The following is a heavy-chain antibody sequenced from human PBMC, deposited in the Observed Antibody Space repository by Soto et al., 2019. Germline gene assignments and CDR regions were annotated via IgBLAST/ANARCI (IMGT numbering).Heavy chain of an antibody. V-gene: IGHV1-18*04. CDR3: ARDPQMFDR. CDR1: GYTFTSYG. CDR2: SSAYNGNT. J-gene: IGHJ5*02. Sequence: QVQLVQSGAEVKKPGASVKVSCKASGYTFTSYGISWGRQAPGQGLEWMGWSSAYNGNTKYAQKFQGRVTMTTDTATSTAYLERRSLRSDDTAVYGCARDPQMFDRWGDGTLVTVSS.